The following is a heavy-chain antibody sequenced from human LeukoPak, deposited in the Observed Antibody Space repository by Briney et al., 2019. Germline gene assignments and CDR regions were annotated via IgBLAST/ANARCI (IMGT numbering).Heavy chain of an antibody. CDR1: GFTFSSYA. D-gene: IGHD3-10*01. Sequence: SGGPLRLSCAASGFTFSSYAMSWLRQAPGKAREGVSAISGSGGSTHYAGSVKGRFTISRDNSKNALYLQMNSLRAEDTAVYYCAKEGFGEDFDYWGQGTLVTVSS. CDR2: ISGSGGST. V-gene: IGHV3-23*01. CDR3: AKEGFGEDFDY. J-gene: IGHJ4*02.